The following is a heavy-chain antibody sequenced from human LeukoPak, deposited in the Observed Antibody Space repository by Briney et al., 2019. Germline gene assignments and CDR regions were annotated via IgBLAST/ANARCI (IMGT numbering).Heavy chain of an antibody. CDR1: GYTFTAYY. CDR3: ARDPDVVVEPAAVRVDY. D-gene: IGHD2-2*01. Sequence: GASVKVSCKASGYTFTAYYMRWVRQAPGQGLEWMGWINPNTGGTNYAQQFQGRVTMTRDTSFSTAYMDLNRLTSDDTAVYYCARDPDVVVEPAAVRVDYWGQGTLVTVSA. V-gene: IGHV1-2*02. J-gene: IGHJ4*02. CDR2: INPNTGGT.